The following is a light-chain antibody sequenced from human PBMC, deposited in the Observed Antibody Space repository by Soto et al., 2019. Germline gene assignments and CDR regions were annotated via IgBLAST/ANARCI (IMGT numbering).Light chain of an antibody. CDR2: ETN. CDR3: GTWDSSLSADV. J-gene: IGLJ1*01. Sequence: QSVLTQPPSVSAAPGQRVTVSCFGRSSDVGSNYVSCYQLLPGTAPKLLIYETNKRHSGIPDRFSGSKSGTPATLDITGLQAGDEADYFCGTWDSSLSADVFGTGTKVTLL. V-gene: IGLV1-51*02. CDR1: SSDVGSNY.